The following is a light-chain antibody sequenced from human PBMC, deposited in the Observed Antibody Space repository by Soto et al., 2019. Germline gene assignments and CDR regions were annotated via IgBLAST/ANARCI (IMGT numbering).Light chain of an antibody. CDR1: QSVLYRSNYQTY. J-gene: IGKJ4*01. CDR3: MQSLRTPIT. CDR2: WAS. Sequence: CRDCMEEYLRKSSTFECQSSQSVLYRSNYQTYLTRYKQNPGRTPKMLIYWASTRESGVPDRFSGSGSGTDFTLTISRVQAEDVGVYYCMQSLRTPITFGEGTKVDIK. V-gene: IGKV4-1*01.